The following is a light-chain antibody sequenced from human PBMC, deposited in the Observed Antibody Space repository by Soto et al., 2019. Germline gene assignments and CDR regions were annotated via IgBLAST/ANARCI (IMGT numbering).Light chain of an antibody. Sequence: QSALTRAASVSGSPGQSIAISCTGTSSDVGGYNSVSWYQHHPGKAPKLMIYDVNYRPSGISDRFSGSKSGNTASLTISGLQAEDEADYYCSSYTSSSTLVFGTGTKVTVL. CDR2: DVN. CDR3: SSYTSSSTLV. CDR1: SSDVGGYNS. J-gene: IGLJ1*01. V-gene: IGLV2-14*03.